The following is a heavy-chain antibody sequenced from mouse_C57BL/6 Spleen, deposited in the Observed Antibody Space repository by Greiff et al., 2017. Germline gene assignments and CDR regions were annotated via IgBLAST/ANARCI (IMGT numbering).Heavy chain of an antibody. V-gene: IGHV1-72*01. CDR1: GYTFTSYW. D-gene: IGHD2-4*01. CDR2: IDPNSGGT. CDR3: ARYYYDYDVGYFDD. J-gene: IGHJ2*01. Sequence: QVQLQQPGAELVKPGASVKLSCKASGYTFTSYWMHWVKQRPGQGLEWIGRIDPNSGGTKYNEKFKSKATLTVDKPSSTAYMQLSSLTSEDSAVYYCARYYYDYDVGYFDDWGQGTTLTVSS.